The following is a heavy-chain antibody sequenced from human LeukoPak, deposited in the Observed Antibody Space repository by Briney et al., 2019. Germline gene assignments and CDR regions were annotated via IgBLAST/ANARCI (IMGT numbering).Heavy chain of an antibody. Sequence: SETLSLTCTVSGGSISPYYWSWIRQPPGKGLEWIAYIYYSGTTKYNSSLRSRATISVDTSKNQFSLKLTSVTAADTAVYYCVRETPSSGYFDYWGQGTLVTVSS. D-gene: IGHD3-3*01. J-gene: IGHJ4*02. CDR3: VRETPSSGYFDY. CDR2: IYYSGTT. V-gene: IGHV4-59*01. CDR1: GGSISPYY.